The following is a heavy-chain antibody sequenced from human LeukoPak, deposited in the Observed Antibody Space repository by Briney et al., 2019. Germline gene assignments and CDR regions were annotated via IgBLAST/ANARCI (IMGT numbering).Heavy chain of an antibody. V-gene: IGHV2-5*02. CDR2: IYWDDDK. D-gene: IGHD1-7*01. CDR1: GFSLTTSGVG. J-gene: IGHJ4*02. Sequence: ESGPTLVNPTQTLTLTCTFSGFSLTTSGVGVGSIRQPPGEALEWLAVIYWDDDKRYNPSLKSRLSITKDTSKNQVVLSVTNVDPMDTATFYCAHRRALSNYWNYGEFDYWGQGARVTVSS. CDR3: AHRRALSNYWNYGEFDY.